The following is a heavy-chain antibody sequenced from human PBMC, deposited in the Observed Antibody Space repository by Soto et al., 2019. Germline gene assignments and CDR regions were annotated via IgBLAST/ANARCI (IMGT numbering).Heavy chain of an antibody. J-gene: IGHJ6*02. V-gene: IGHV3-23*01. D-gene: IGHD4-17*01. CDR3: AKDRAASVTTHYYYYGMDV. CDR1: GFTFSNYA. CDR2: ISGSGGST. Sequence: GGSLRLSCAASGFTFSNYAMSLVRQAPGKGLEWVSAISGSGGSTYYADSVKGRFTISRDNSKNTLYLQMNNLRAEDTAVYYCAKDRAASVTTHYYYYGMDVWGQGTTVTVSS.